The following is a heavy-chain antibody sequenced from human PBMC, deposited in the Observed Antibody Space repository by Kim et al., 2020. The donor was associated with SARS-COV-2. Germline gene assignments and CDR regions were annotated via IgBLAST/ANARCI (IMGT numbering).Heavy chain of an antibody. D-gene: IGHD3-3*01. V-gene: IGHV3-7*03. CDR2: IKQDGSEK. Sequence: GGSLRLSCAASGFTFSSYWMSWVRQAPGKGLEWVANIKQDGSEKYYVDSVKGRFTISRDNAKNSLYLQMNSLRAEDTAVYYCARDLPYDFWSGYSFDYWGQGTLVTVSS. CDR1: GFTFSSYW. J-gene: IGHJ4*02. CDR3: ARDLPYDFWSGYSFDY.